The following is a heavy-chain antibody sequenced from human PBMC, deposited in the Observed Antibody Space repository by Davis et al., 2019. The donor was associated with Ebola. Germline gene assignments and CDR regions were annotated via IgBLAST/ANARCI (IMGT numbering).Heavy chain of an antibody. CDR3: ARGDLGGKQLVY. D-gene: IGHD6-13*01. CDR1: GGSFSGYY. J-gene: IGHJ4*02. V-gene: IGHV4-34*01. Sequence: SETLSLTCAVYGGSFSGYYWTWIRQPPGKGLEWIGEINHSGSTDYNPSLKSRLNISIDTSKNQFSLQLNSVTDADTAVYYCARGDLGGKQLVYWGQGTLVTVSS. CDR2: INHSGST.